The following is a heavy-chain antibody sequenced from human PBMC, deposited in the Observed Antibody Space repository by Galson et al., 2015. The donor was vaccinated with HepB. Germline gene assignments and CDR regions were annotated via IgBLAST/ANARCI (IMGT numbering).Heavy chain of an antibody. CDR3: ARIWTEGSGNYYWDN. J-gene: IGHJ4*02. CDR1: GFSLVTHGVG. CDR2: IYWDEDK. D-gene: IGHD3-10*01. V-gene: IGHV2-5*02. Sequence: PALVKPTQTLTLTCTFSGFSLVTHGVGVGWIRQPPGKALEWLTLIYWDEDKRYRPSLRSRLTITKDTSRNQVVLSMTNMDPVDTGTYYCARIWTEGSGNYYWDNWGQGTLVAVSS.